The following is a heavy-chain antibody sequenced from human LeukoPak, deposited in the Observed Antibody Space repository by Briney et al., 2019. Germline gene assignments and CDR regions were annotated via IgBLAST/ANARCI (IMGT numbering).Heavy chain of an antibody. CDR2: ISWNRDYI. V-gene: IGHV3-20*04. CDR3: VKVAKYYYGSETYYFFEH. CDR1: GFTFDDHG. D-gene: IGHD3-10*01. Sequence: GGSLRLSCAASGFTFDDHGMSWVRQAPGKGLEWVSGISWNRDYIGYADSVKGRFTISRDNAKNSLDLQMNSLRVEDTGIYYCVKVAKYYYGSETYYFFEHWGQGTPVTASS. J-gene: IGHJ4*02.